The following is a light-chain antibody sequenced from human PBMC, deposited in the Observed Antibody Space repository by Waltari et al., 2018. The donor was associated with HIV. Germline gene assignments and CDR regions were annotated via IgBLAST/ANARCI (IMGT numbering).Light chain of an antibody. J-gene: IGLJ3*02. CDR3: SAWDSSLSEWV. CDR2: RGG. Sequence: AGLTQPSSVSKGLGQNVTLTCTGNDKNVGHEGAGWLLRHEGHPPEVLSYRGGARTAGISQKYSASRSGNTASLTITGLRVDDEAVYYCSAWDSSLSEWVFGGGTKLTVL. CDR1: DKNVGHEG. V-gene: IGLV10-54*01.